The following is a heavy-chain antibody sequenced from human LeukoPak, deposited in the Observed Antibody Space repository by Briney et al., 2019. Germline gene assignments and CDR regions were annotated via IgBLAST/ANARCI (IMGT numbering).Heavy chain of an antibody. D-gene: IGHD6-19*01. CDR3: ARGPIAVAGSDEAFDI. Sequence: SETLSLTWAVSGGSISSSNWWSWVRQPPGKGLEWIGEIYHSGSTNYNPSLKSRVTTSVDKSKNRFSLKLSSVTAADTAVYYCARGPIAVAGSDEAFDIWGQGTMVTVSS. CDR1: GGSISSSNW. CDR2: IYHSGST. J-gene: IGHJ3*02. V-gene: IGHV4-4*02.